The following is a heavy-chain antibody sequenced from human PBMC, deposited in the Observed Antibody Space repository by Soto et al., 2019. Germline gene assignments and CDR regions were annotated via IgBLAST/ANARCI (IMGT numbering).Heavy chain of an antibody. V-gene: IGHV3-33*01. CDR2: IWYDGGNK. Sequence: PGGSLRLSCAASGFNFSSYVMHWVRQAPGKGLEWVAVIWYDGGNKYYADSVKGRFTISRDNSKNTLYLQMNSLRAEDTAVYYCARDGQWLPRDGLRSSYYFDYWCQGTLVTVS. CDR3: ARDGQWLPRDGLRSSYYFDY. J-gene: IGHJ4*02. CDR1: GFNFSSYV. D-gene: IGHD6-19*01.